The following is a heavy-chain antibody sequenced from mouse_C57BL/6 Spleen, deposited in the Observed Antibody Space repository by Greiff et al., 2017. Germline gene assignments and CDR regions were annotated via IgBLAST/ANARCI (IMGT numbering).Heavy chain of an antibody. CDR1: GYTFTSYW. CDR2: IDPSDSET. J-gene: IGHJ4*01. V-gene: IGHV1-52*01. D-gene: IGHD2-4*01. CDR3: AREALRGSADYAMDY. Sequence: VQLQQPGAELVRPGSSVKLSCKASGYTFTSYWMHWVKQRPIQGLEWIGNIDPSDSETHYNQKFKDKATLTVDKSSSTAYMQLSSLTSEDSAVYYCAREALRGSADYAMDYWGQGTSVTVSS.